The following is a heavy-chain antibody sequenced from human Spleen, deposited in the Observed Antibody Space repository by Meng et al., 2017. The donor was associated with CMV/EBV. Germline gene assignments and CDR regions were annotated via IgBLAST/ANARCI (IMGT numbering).Heavy chain of an antibody. CDR2: ISAYNGHT. Sequence: ASVKVSCKASDYTFTSHGVNWVRQAPGQGLEWMAWISAYNGHTNYAHKFQGRVTVTADTSTSTAYMELRSLRTDDTAVYYCAGGSGWPFFDYWAREPWSPSPQ. D-gene: IGHD6-25*01. CDR1: DYTFTSHG. CDR3: AGGSGWPFFDY. J-gene: IGHJ4*02. V-gene: IGHV1-18*01.